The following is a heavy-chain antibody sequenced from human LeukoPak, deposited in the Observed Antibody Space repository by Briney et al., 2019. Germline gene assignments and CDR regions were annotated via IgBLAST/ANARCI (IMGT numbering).Heavy chain of an antibody. D-gene: IGHD6-19*01. J-gene: IGHJ4*02. CDR2: IVVGSGNT. V-gene: IGHV1-58*02. Sequence: SVKVPCKASGFTFTSSAMQWVRQARGQRLEWIGWIVVGSGNTNYAQKFQERVTITRDMSTSTAYMELSSLRSEDTAVYYCAATIAVAGTGGFDYWGQGTMVTVSS. CDR3: AATIAVAGTGGFDY. CDR1: GFTFTSSA.